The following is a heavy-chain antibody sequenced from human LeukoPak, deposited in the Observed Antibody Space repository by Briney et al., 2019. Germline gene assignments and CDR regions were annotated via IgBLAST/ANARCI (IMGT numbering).Heavy chain of an antibody. CDR3: ARRLAVAGVGDS. CDR2: IKPDGSET. V-gene: IGHV3-7*01. CDR1: GFTLSDYW. J-gene: IGHJ5*01. D-gene: IGHD6-19*01. Sequence: XRLSXAXXGFTLSDYWMSWVRQAPGKGPEWVASIKPDGSETKYVDSVKGRFTISRDNDKNSLYLQLSALRAEDTAVYSCARRLAVAGVGDSWGQGTLVTVSS.